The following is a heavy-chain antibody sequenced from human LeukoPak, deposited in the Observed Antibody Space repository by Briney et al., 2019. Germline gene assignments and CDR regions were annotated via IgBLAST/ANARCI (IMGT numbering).Heavy chain of an antibody. J-gene: IGHJ5*02. D-gene: IGHD3-10*01. Sequence: SQTLSLTSAISGDTVSSNRAAWNWTRQSPSRGLEWLGRAYYRAKWYNDYAVSVKSRITINPATSKTQFSLQLNSVTPEDTAMYYCARDGTKGPMVRGVISWFDPWGQGTLVTVSS. V-gene: IGHV6-1*01. CDR1: GDTVSSNRAA. CDR3: ARDGTKGPMVRGVISWFDP. CDR2: AYYRAKWYN.